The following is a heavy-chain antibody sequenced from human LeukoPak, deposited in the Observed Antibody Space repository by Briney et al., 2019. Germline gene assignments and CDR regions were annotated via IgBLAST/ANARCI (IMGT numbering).Heavy chain of an antibody. CDR3: ATMVRGVLWGDWFDP. CDR1: GYTLTELS. Sequence: ASVNVSCKVSGYTLTELSMHWVRQAPGKGLEWMGGFDPEDGETIYAQKFQGRVTMTEDTSTDTAYMELSSLRSEDTAVYYCATMVRGVLWGDWFDPWGQGTLVTVSS. V-gene: IGHV1-24*01. CDR2: FDPEDGET. J-gene: IGHJ5*02. D-gene: IGHD3-10*01.